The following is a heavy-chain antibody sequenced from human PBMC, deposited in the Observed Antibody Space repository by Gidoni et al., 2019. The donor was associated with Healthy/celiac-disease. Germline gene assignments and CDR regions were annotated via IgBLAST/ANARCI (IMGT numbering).Heavy chain of an antibody. J-gene: IGHJ4*02. CDR2: IVVGSGNT. CDR3: AVFYYDFWSGYYHPDY. Sequence: QMQLVQSGPEVKKPGPSVKVSCKASGFTFTSSAVQWVRQARGQRLEWIGWIVVGSGNTNYAQKFQERVTITRDMSTSTAYMELSSLRSEDTAVYYCAVFYYDFWSGYYHPDYWGQGTLVTVSS. CDR1: GFTFTSSA. V-gene: IGHV1-58*01. D-gene: IGHD3-3*01.